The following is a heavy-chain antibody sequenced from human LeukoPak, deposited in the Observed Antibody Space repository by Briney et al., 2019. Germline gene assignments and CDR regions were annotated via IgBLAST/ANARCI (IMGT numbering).Heavy chain of an antibody. D-gene: IGHD6-6*01. CDR3: ARGFGEYSSSSNDY. J-gene: IGHJ4*02. V-gene: IGHV4-34*01. Sequence: SETLSLTCAVYGGSFSGYYWSWIRQPPGKGLEWIGEINHSGSTNYNPSLKSRVTISVDTSKNQFSLKLSSVTAADTAVCYCARGFGEYSSSSNDYWGQGTLVTVSS. CDR2: INHSGST. CDR1: GGSFSGYY.